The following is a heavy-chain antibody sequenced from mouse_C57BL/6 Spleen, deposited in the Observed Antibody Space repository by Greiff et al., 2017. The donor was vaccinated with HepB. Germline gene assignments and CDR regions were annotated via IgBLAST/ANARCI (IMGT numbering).Heavy chain of an antibody. CDR3: ARGPTMVTTGPFAY. V-gene: IGHV5-4*03. CDR1: GFTFSSYA. Sequence: EVMLVESGGGLVKPGGSLKLSCAASGFTFSSYAMSWVRQTPEKRLEWVATISDGGSYTYYPDNVKGRFTISRDNAKNNLYLQMSHLKSEDTAMYYCARGPTMVTTGPFAYWGQGTLVTVSA. D-gene: IGHD2-9*01. J-gene: IGHJ3*01. CDR2: ISDGGSYT.